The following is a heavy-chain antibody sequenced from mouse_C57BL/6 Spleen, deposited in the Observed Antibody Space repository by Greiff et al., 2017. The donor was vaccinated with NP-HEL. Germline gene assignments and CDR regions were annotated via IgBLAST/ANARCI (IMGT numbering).Heavy chain of an antibody. D-gene: IGHD2-4*01. CDR3: ARIYYDYFYFDY. CDR2: IYPGSGST. V-gene: IGHV1-55*01. J-gene: IGHJ2*01. CDR1: GYTFTSYW. Sequence: VQLQQPGAELVKPGASVKMSCKASGYTFTSYWITWVKQRPGQGLEWIGYIYPGSGSTNYNEKFKSKATLTVDTSSSTAYMQLSSLTSEDSAVYYCARIYYDYFYFDYWGQGTTLTVSS.